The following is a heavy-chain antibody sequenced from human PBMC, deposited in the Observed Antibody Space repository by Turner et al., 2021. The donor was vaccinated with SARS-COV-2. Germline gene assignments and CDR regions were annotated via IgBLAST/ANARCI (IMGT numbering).Heavy chain of an antibody. D-gene: IGHD1-26*01. CDR2: IIPKLNIV. J-gene: IGHJ2*01. CDR3: AGGVGHFFSGNLGFFEEADL. V-gene: IGHV1-69*10. Sequence: LEWMGGIIPKLNIVNYAQSFQGRVTIIADSVTNVVYMELSTLRSEDTAIYYCAGGVGHFFSGNLGFFEEADLWGRGTLVTVSS.